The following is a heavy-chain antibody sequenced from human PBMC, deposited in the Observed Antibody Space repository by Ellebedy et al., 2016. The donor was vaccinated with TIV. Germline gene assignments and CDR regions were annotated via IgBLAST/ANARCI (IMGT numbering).Heavy chain of an antibody. D-gene: IGHD5-18*01. CDR2: ITSKTDGGAA. Sequence: GESLKISCAASGFTFSNAWMNWVRQAPGKGLEWVGRITSKTDGGAADSAAPVKGRFTISRDDSKNTLYLQMHSLKTEDTAVYFCTTVYRYNYDSVWGQGTLVTVSS. J-gene: IGHJ4*02. CDR1: GFTFSNAW. CDR3: TTVYRYNYDSV. V-gene: IGHV3-15*01.